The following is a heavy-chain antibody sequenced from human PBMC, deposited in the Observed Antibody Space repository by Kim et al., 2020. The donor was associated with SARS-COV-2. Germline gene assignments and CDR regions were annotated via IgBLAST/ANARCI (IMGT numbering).Heavy chain of an antibody. Sequence: CYTPSLKSRVTISVDTSKNQFSLKLSSVTAADTAVYYCARHLAVYSGLDYWGQGTLVTVSS. CDR3: ARHLAVYSGLDY. V-gene: IGHV4-39*01. J-gene: IGHJ4*02. D-gene: IGHD5-12*01.